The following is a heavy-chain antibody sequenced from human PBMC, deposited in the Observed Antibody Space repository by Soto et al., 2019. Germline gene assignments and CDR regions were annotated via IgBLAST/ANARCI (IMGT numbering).Heavy chain of an antibody. Sequence: ASETLSLTCTVSGGSISSYYWSWIRQPPGKGLEWVGYISYSGSTSYNPSLKSRITISVETSKNQFSLWLSSVTAADTAVYYCARDLWGYCGTDCYPLDVWGQGTTVTVSS. J-gene: IGHJ6*02. CDR1: GGSISSYY. D-gene: IGHD2-21*02. V-gene: IGHV4-59*01. CDR3: ARDLWGYCGTDCYPLDV. CDR2: ISYSGST.